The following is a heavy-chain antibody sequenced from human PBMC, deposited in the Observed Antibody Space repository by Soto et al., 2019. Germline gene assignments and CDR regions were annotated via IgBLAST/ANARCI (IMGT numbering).Heavy chain of an antibody. J-gene: IGHJ6*02. CDR3: ARDLGYSYGSAGYGMDV. Sequence: QVQLVQSGAEVKKPGSSVKVSCKASGGTFSSYAISWVRQAPGQGLEWMGGIIPIFGTANYAQMFQGRVTITADESTSTAYMELSSLSSEDTAVYYCARDLGYSYGSAGYGMDVWGQGTTVTVSS. CDR1: GGTFSSYA. CDR2: IIPIFGTA. D-gene: IGHD5-18*01. V-gene: IGHV1-69*01.